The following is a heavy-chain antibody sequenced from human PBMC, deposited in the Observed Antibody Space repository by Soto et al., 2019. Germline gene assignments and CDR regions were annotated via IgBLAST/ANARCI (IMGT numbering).Heavy chain of an antibody. J-gene: IGHJ3*02. Sequence: PGGSLRLSCAASGFTFSGSAMHWVRQASGKGLEWVGRIRSKANSYATAYAASVKGRFTISRDDSKNTAYLQMNSLKTEDTAVYYCTRGLKRGHYYEPPWDAFDIWGQGTMVTVSS. CDR3: TRGLKRGHYYEPPWDAFDI. CDR1: GFTFSGSA. D-gene: IGHD3-22*01. CDR2: IRSKANSYAT. V-gene: IGHV3-73*01.